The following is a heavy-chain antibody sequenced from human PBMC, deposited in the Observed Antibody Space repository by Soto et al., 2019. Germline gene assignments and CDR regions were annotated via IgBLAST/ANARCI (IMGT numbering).Heavy chain of an antibody. V-gene: IGHV3-23*01. Sequence: PGGSLRLSCAASGFTFSSFAMSWVRQAPEKGLEWVTGISGSGRSTFYADSVKGRFTISRDNAKNSVYLQMTSLRDEDTAVYYCARSVEGHFDFWGQGILVTVSS. CDR1: GFTFSSFA. CDR2: ISGSGRST. J-gene: IGHJ4*01. D-gene: IGHD6-19*01. CDR3: ARSVEGHFDF.